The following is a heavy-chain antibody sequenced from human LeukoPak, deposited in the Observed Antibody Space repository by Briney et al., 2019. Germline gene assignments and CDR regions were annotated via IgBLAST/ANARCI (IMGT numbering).Heavy chain of an antibody. Sequence: SQTLSLTCAISGDSVSSNSAAWTWIRQSPSRGLEWLGRTYYRSKWYYDYGVSVKSRITIIPDTSKNQFSLHLNSVTPDDTALYYCVRDQELFDYWGQGTLVTVSS. D-gene: IGHD1-7*01. CDR1: GDSVSSNSAA. CDR2: TYYRSKWYY. V-gene: IGHV6-1*01. J-gene: IGHJ4*02. CDR3: VRDQELFDY.